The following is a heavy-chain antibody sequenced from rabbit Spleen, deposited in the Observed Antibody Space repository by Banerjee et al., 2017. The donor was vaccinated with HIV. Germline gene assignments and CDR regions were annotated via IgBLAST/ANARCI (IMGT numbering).Heavy chain of an antibody. Sequence: QEQLKESGGGLVTPGGTLTLTCTASGFTISRYHICWVRQAPGKGLEWIGCIYTSSGSTYYASWAKGRFTIAKTSSTTVTLQMASLTVADTATYFCARSHVSGGRYPWSLWCPGTLVTVS. D-gene: IGHD4-1*01. J-gene: IGHJ4*01. V-gene: IGHV1S45*01. CDR3: ARSHVSGGRYPWSL. CDR2: IYTSSGST. CDR1: GFTISRYH.